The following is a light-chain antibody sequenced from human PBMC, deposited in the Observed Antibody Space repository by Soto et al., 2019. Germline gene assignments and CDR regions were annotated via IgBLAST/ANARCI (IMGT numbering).Light chain of an antibody. J-gene: IGLJ1*01. Sequence: QSALTQPASGSGSPGQSITISCTGTSSDVGGYNFVSWYRQSPGEVPKLIIYEGNKRPSGVSDRFSASKSGNTASLTISGLQAEDQADYYCCTYAGFSSFVFGAGTKVTVL. CDR2: EGN. CDR1: SSDVGGYNF. CDR3: CTYAGFSSFV. V-gene: IGLV2-23*03.